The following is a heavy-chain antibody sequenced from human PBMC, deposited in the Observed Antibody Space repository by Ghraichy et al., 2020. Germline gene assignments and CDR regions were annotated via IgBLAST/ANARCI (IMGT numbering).Heavy chain of an antibody. V-gene: IGHV3-23*01. J-gene: IGHJ6*02. CDR3: AKSGGRYQYSSSWPENYYYYGMDV. D-gene: IGHD6-13*01. Sequence: GGSLRLSCAASGFTFSSYAMSWVRQAPGKGLEWVSAISGSGGSTYYADSVKGRFTISRDNSKNTLYLQMNSLRAEDTAVYYCAKSGGRYQYSSSWPENYYYYGMDVWGQGTTVTVSS. CDR1: GFTFSSYA. CDR2: ISGSGGST.